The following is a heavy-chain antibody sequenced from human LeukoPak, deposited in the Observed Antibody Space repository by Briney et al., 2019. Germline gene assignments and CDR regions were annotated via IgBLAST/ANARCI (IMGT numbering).Heavy chain of an antibody. CDR1: GGSFSNYA. Sequence: SVKVSCKASGGSFSNYAISWVRQAPGQGLEWMGGIIPILGSATYAQHSQGRVTITMDESTTTAYMELSSLRPEDTAVFYCARGERAIPIYYWGQGTLVTVSS. CDR3: ARGERAIPIYY. V-gene: IGHV1-69*05. J-gene: IGHJ4*02. D-gene: IGHD3-10*01. CDR2: IIPILGSA.